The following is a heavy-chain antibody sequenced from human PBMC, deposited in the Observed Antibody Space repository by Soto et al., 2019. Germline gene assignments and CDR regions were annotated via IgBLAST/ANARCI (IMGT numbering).Heavy chain of an antibody. Sequence: GGSLRLSCAAAGFTFDDNGMIWVRQAPGKGLEWVSGFSWYSGRIAYADSVKGRFTISRDNAKNSLYLQMNVLRAEDTALYYCAKDRRPDREFFGLDDWAQGTTVTVSS. V-gene: IGHV3-9*01. CDR2: FSWYSGRI. J-gene: IGHJ6*02. CDR3: AKDRRPDREFFGLDD. D-gene: IGHD3-10*01. CDR1: GFTFDDNG.